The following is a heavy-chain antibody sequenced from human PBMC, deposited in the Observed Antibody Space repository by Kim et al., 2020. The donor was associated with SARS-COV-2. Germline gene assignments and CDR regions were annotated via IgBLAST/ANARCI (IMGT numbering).Heavy chain of an antibody. CDR3: ARERYDSSGYYFDY. CDR2: IWYDGSNK. J-gene: IGHJ4*02. V-gene: IGHV3-33*01. CDR1: GFTFSSYG. D-gene: IGHD3-22*01. Sequence: GGSLRLSCAASGFTFSSYGMHWVRQAPGKGLEWVAVIWYDGSNKYYADSVKGRFTISRDNSKNTLYLQMNSLRAEDTAVYYCARERYDSSGYYFDYWGQGNLVTVSS.